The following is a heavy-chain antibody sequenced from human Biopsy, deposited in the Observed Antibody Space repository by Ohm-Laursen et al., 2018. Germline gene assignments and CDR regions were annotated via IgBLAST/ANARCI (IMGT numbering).Heavy chain of an antibody. CDR3: VRLLRPKGELDY. J-gene: IGHJ4*02. Sequence: GQTLSLTCAASGFTFSSYAMNWVRQAPGEGLEWVSSIGSSGSDVYYAASVKGRFTSSRDNARNSLYLQMDSLRVEDTAVYYCVRLLRPKGELDYWGQGTLVTVSS. D-gene: IGHD6-25*01. CDR1: GFTFSSYA. CDR2: IGSSGSDV. V-gene: IGHV3-21*06.